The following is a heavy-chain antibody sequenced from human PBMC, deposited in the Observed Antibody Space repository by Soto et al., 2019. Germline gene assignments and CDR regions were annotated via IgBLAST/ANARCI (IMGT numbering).Heavy chain of an antibody. Sequence: SETLSFAGAVCGGSIIRSNWWSWVRQPPGEGVEWIGEIYHSGSTNHSAPLKSRGNIAVDKARNQFSLKLSSVTAADTAGDDCERSPNDCWSGSLKGDGMDVWGQRTTVA. CDR2: IYHSGST. V-gene: IGHV4-4*02. CDR3: ERSPNDCWSGSLKGDGMDV. CDR1: GGSIIRSNW. J-gene: IGHJ6*02. D-gene: IGHD3-3*01.